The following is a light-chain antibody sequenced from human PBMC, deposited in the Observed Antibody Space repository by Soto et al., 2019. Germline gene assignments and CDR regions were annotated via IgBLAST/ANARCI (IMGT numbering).Light chain of an antibody. CDR3: SSYGGSNNYV. Sequence: QSALTQPPSASGSPGQSVTISCTGANSDVGGYNYVSWYQQHPGKAPKLMIYEVDKRPSGVPDRFSGSKSGNTAFLTVSGLQAEDEADYYCSSYGGSNNYVFGTGTKLTVL. V-gene: IGLV2-8*01. J-gene: IGLJ1*01. CDR1: NSDVGGYNY. CDR2: EVD.